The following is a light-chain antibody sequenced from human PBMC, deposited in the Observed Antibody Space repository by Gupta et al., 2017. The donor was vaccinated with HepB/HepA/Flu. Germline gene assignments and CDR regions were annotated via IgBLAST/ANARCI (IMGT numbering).Light chain of an antibody. CDR3: QRDSGSRIT. Sequence: ELVLTQSPGTLSLSPGESATLSCRASQSIRSTYLAWYQQKPGQAPRLVIYDASNTAIGIPDRFGGSASGTDFTLTISILEPEDFAVYYFQRDSGSRITFGPGTLMEIK. J-gene: IGKJ5*01. V-gene: IGKV3-20*01. CDR2: DAS. CDR1: QSIRSTY.